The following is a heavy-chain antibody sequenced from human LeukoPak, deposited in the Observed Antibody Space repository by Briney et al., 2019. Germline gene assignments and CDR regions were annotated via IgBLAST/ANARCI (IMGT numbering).Heavy chain of an antibody. CDR3: AKDRTAALYYLDY. V-gene: IGHV3-33*06. CDR1: GLTFSSSG. D-gene: IGHD6-13*01. CDR2: IWYDGSNK. J-gene: IGHJ4*02. Sequence: GRSLRLSCAASGLTFSSSGMHWVSQAPGKGMEWVEVIWYDGSNKYYADAVKGRFTISRDNSKNTLYLQMNSLRAEDTAVYYCAKDRTAALYYLDYWGQGTLVTVSS.